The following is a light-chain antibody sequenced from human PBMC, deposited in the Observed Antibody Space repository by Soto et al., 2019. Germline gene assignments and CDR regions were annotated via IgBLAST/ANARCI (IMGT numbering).Light chain of an antibody. Sequence: QSALTQPASVSGSPGQSITISYTGTSSDVGSYNLVSWYQQHPGKAPKLMIYEVSKRPSGVSNRFSGSKSGNTASLTISGLQAEDEADYYCCSYAGSSTPYVFGTGTKLTAL. J-gene: IGLJ1*01. CDR2: EVS. V-gene: IGLV2-23*02. CDR1: SSDVGSYNL. CDR3: CSYAGSSTPYV.